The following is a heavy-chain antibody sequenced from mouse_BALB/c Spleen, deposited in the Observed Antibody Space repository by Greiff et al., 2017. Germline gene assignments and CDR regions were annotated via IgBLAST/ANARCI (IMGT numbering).Heavy chain of an antibody. Sequence: VQLKQSGAELVRSGASVKLSCTASGFNIKDYYMHWVKQRPEQGLEWIGWIDPENGDTEYAPKFQGKATMTADTSSNTAYLQLSSLTSEDTAVYYCSLIPMDYWGQGTSVTVSS. V-gene: IGHV14-4*02. D-gene: IGHD1-2*01. CDR1: GFNIKDYY. CDR2: IDPENGDT. J-gene: IGHJ4*01. CDR3: SLIPMDY.